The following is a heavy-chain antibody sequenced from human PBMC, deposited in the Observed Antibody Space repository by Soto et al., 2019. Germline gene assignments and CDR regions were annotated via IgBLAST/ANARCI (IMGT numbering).Heavy chain of an antibody. D-gene: IGHD3-10*01. CDR2: IIPNFGTA. J-gene: IGHJ3*02. Sequence: GATVKVSCKSSGCTVSSYATSWVLQAPGQGLEWMGGIIPNFGTANYAQKFQGRVTITADESTSTAYMELSSLRSEDTAVYYFARPYYYGSEYDAFDIWGQGTMVTVPS. CDR1: GCTVSSYA. CDR3: ARPYYYGSEYDAFDI. V-gene: IGHV1-69*13.